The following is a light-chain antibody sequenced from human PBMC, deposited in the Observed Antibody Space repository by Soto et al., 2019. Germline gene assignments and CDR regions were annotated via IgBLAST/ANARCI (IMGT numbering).Light chain of an antibody. V-gene: IGKV3-20*01. CDR2: GAS. Sequence: IVMPQYPGTLSLSPGANATLSCRASQSISKNFAWFQQKPGQVPRLLIYGASSRATGIPDRFSGSGSGTDFTLTISRLEPEDVAVYYCQQYGRSPTTFGPGTKVDIK. CDR1: QSISKN. J-gene: IGKJ1*01. CDR3: QQYGRSPTT.